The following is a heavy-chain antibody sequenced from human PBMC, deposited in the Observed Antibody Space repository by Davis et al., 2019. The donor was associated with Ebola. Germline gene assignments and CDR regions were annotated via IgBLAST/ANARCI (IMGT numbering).Heavy chain of an antibody. Sequence: LSLTCSVSGGSISSGTYYWGWVRQAPGKGLEWVAVIWYDGSNTYYADSVKGRFTISRDNSKNTLYLQMNSLGAEDTAVYYCARSRFPYGMDVWGQGTTVTVSS. V-gene: IGHV3-33*08. D-gene: IGHD3-3*01. CDR3: ARSRFPYGMDV. CDR2: IWYDGSNT. CDR1: GGSISSGTYY. J-gene: IGHJ6*02.